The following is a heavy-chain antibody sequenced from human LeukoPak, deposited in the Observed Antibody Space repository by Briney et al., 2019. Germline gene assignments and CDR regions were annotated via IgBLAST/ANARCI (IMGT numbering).Heavy chain of an antibody. CDR3: ASYPNWNYAELDY. CDR1: GFTFSSYG. V-gene: IGHV3-30*02. D-gene: IGHD1-7*01. CDR2: IRYDGSNK. J-gene: IGHJ4*02. Sequence: GGSLRLSCAASGFTFSSYGMHWVRQAPGKGLEWVAFIRYDGSNKYYADSVKGRFTISRDNSKNTLYLQMNSLRAEDTAVYYCASYPNWNYAELDYWGQGTLVTVSS.